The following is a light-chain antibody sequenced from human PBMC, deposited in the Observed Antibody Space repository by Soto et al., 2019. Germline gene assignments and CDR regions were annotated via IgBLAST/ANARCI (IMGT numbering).Light chain of an antibody. CDR2: AAS. Sequence: DIEMTQSPSSLSASVGDRVTITCRASQHINNYLNWYQQKPGKAPKLLIFAASSLHPGVPSRFSGSGSGTDFTLTISSLQAEDFATYFCQQSYSTPITFGHGTRLEI. J-gene: IGKJ5*01. CDR1: QHINNY. V-gene: IGKV1-39*01. CDR3: QQSYSTPIT.